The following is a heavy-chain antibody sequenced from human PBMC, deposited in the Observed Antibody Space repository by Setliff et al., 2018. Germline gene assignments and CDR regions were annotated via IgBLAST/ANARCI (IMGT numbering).Heavy chain of an antibody. CDR3: VASPSNKNGHFEY. V-gene: IGHV3-23*05. J-gene: IGHJ4*02. Sequence: GGSLRLSCAASGFTFSTYAMSWVRQAPGKGLEWVSTIYSGDRNTFYADSVLGRFTISRDNIKNTAFLQMNSLRADDTAMYYCVASPSNKNGHFEYWGQGTLVTVSS. CDR2: IYSGDRNT. CDR1: GFTFSTYA.